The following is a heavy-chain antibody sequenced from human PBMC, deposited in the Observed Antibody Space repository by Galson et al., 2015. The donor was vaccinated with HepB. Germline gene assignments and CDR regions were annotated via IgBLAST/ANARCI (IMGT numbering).Heavy chain of an antibody. J-gene: IGHJ4*02. CDR3: ARLGGELLLDY. V-gene: IGHV1-69*04. CDR1: GGTFSSYA. Sequence: SVKVSCKASGGTFSSYAISWVRQAPGQGLEWMGRIIPILGIANYAQKFQGRVTITADKSTSTAYMELSSLRSEDTAVYYCARLGGELLLDYWGQGTLVTVSS. CDR2: IIPILGIA. D-gene: IGHD1-26*01.